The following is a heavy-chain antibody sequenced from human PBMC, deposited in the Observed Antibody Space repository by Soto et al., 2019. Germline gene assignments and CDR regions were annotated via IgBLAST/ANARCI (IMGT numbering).Heavy chain of an antibody. D-gene: IGHD4-17*01. CDR3: ASVGYGDLAQ. CDR2: VTLSGDYT. J-gene: IGHJ4*02. Sequence: EVNLLESGGGLLQPGGSLRLSCVASGFGFTSYAMAWVRQAPGMGLEWVCTVTLSGDYTYYADPVKGRFTISRDNSKNTVYLQLSSLRADATAVYYCASVGYGDLAQWGQGTWVTVSS. CDR1: GFGFTSYA. V-gene: IGHV3-23*01.